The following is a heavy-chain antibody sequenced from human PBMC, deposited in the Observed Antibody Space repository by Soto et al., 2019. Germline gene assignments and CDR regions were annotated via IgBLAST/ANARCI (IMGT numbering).Heavy chain of an antibody. CDR3: ARVAGYDSSGELDY. J-gene: IGHJ4*02. V-gene: IGHV4-30-4*01. D-gene: IGHD3-22*01. CDR1: GGSISSGDYY. Sequence: SETLSLTCTVSGGSISSGDYYWSWIRQPPGKGLKWIGYIYYSGSTYYNPSLKSRVTISVDTSKNQFSLKLSSVTAADTAVYYCARVAGYDSSGELDYWGQGTLVTVSS. CDR2: IYYSGST.